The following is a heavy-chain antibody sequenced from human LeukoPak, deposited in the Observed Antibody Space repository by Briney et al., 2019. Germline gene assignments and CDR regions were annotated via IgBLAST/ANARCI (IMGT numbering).Heavy chain of an antibody. Sequence: SETLSLTCTVSGDSVSSGGYYWSWIRQPPGKGLEWIGYIYYSGSTNYNPSLKSRVTISVDTSKNQLSLKLSSVTAADTAVYYCANPLWWLRNWGQGTLVTVYS. CDR1: GDSVSSGGYY. CDR2: IYYSGST. D-gene: IGHD4/OR15-4a*01. CDR3: ANPLWWLRN. V-gene: IGHV4-61*08. J-gene: IGHJ4*02.